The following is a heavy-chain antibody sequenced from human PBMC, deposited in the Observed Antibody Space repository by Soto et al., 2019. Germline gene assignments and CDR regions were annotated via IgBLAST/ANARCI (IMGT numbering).Heavy chain of an antibody. CDR1: GGSFSGYY. D-gene: IGHD3-22*01. V-gene: IGHV4-34*01. CDR2: INHSGST. CDR3: AITINYHYDSSEKGMDY. Sequence: SETLSLTCAVYGGSFSGYYWSWIRQPPGKGLEWIGEINHSGSTNYNPSLKSRVTISVDTSKNQFSLKLSSVTAADTAVYYCAITINYHYDSSEKGMDYWGQGTLVTVSS. J-gene: IGHJ4*02.